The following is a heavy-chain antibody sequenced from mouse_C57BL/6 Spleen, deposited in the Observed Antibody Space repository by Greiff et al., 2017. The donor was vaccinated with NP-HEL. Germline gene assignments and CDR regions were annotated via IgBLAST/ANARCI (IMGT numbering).Heavy chain of an antibody. V-gene: IGHV1-72*01. Sequence: VQLQQPGAELVKPGASVKLSCKASGYTFTSYWMHWVKQRPGRGLEWIGRIDPNSGGTKYNEKFKSKATLTVDKPSSTAYMQLSSLTSEDSAVYYCAREDYSNYGYYAMDYWGQGTSVTVSS. D-gene: IGHD2-5*01. CDR2: IDPNSGGT. CDR3: AREDYSNYGYYAMDY. J-gene: IGHJ4*01. CDR1: GYTFTSYW.